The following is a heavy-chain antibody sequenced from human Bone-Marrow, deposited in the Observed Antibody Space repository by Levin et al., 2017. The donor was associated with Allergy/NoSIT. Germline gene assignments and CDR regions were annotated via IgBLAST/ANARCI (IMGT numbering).Heavy chain of an antibody. V-gene: IGHV1-2*02. CDR1: GYTFTGYY. D-gene: IGHD1-14*01. CDR3: ARAAFRNTGWYNLEVDY. CDR2: INPNTGAT. J-gene: IGHJ4*02. Sequence: ASVKVSCKASGYTFTGYYMHWVRQAPGQGLEWMGWINPNTGATNYAQKFQGRVTMTRDTSISTAYMELSRLKSDDTAMYYCARAAFRNTGWYNLEVDYWGQGTLVTVSS.